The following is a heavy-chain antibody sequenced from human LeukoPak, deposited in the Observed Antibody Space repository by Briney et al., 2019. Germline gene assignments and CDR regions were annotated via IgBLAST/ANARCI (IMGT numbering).Heavy chain of an antibody. J-gene: IGHJ4*02. V-gene: IGHV4-34*01. Sequence: PSETLSLTCAVYGGSFSGYYWSWIRQPPGKGLEWIGEINHSGSTNYNPFLKSRVTISVDTSKNQFSLKLSSVTAADTAVYYCARLGYDYSTTGQSAAIDYWGQGTLVTVSS. D-gene: IGHD4-11*01. CDR1: GGSFSGYY. CDR2: INHSGST. CDR3: ARLGYDYSTTGQSAAIDY.